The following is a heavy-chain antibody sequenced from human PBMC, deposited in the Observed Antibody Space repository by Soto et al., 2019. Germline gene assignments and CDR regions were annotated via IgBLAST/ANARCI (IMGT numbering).Heavy chain of an antibody. J-gene: IGHJ4*02. Sequence: EVQLLESGGGLVQPGGSLRLSCVASGFTFSSYAMRWVRQAPVKGLEWVSAISVKGRFTTSRDNSKNTRYLQMNSLRAEDTAVYYCARRGSGSYYDYWGQGTLVTVSS. CDR1: GFTFSSYA. D-gene: IGHD1-26*01. CDR3: ARRGSGSYYDY. V-gene: IGHV3-23*01. CDR2: IS.